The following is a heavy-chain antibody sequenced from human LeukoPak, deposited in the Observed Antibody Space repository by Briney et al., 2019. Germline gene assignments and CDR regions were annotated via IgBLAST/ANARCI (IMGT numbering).Heavy chain of an antibody. D-gene: IGHD2-2*01. V-gene: IGHV1-2*02. J-gene: IGHJ4*02. CDR2: INPNSGGT. CDR1: GYTFTGYY. CDR3: ATLSLGYCSSTSCFNY. Sequence: ASVKVSCKASGYTFTGYYMHWVRQAPGQGLEWMGWINPNSGGTNYAQKFQGRVTMTRDTSISTVYMELSRLRSDDTAVYYCATLSLGYCSSTSCFNYWGQGTLVTVSS.